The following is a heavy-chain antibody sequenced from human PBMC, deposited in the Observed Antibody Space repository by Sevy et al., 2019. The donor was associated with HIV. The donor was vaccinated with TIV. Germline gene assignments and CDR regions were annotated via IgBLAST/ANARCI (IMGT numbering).Heavy chain of an antibody. D-gene: IGHD6-6*01. Sequence: GESLKISCKGSGYTFTSQWIAWVRQMPGKGLEWMGIFYPDDSDTRYSPSFQGHVTISADKSISTAYLQWRSLKASDTAMYYCASGCQIIALRPDYWGQGTLVTVSS. J-gene: IGHJ4*02. V-gene: IGHV5-51*01. CDR1: GYTFTSQW. CDR2: FYPDDSDT. CDR3: ASGCQIIALRPDY.